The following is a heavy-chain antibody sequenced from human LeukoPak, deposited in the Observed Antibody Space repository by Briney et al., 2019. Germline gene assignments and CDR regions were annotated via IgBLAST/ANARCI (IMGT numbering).Heavy chain of an antibody. V-gene: IGHV3-30-3*01. CDR1: GFTFSSYA. CDR3: ARAQTYYDILTGIYYYYGMDV. CDR2: ISYDGSNK. D-gene: IGHD3-9*01. J-gene: IGHJ6*02. Sequence: GRSLRLSCAASGFTFSSYAMHWVRQAPGKGLEWVAVISYDGSNKYYADSVKGRFTISRDNSKNTLYLQMNSLRAEDTAVYYCARAQTYYDILTGIYYYYGMDVWGQGTTVTVSS.